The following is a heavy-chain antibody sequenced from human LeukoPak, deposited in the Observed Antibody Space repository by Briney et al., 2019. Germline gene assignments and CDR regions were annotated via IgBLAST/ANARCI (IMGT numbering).Heavy chain of an antibody. D-gene: IGHD4-11*01. V-gene: IGHV3-48*01. J-gene: IGHJ4*02. CDR2: ISRTATTI. CDR3: ARGAPDHYISDY. Sequence: GGSLRLSCVASGFILSNYNMHWVRQAPGKGLEWVSYISRTATTIAYADSVKGRFTISRDKAKNPMSLQMSSLRVEDTAVYYCARGAPDHYISDYWGQGTLVTVSS. CDR1: GFILSNYN.